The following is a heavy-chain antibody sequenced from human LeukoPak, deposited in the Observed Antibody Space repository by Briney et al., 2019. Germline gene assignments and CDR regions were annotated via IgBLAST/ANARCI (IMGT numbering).Heavy chain of an antibody. CDR2: IYTSGST. CDR3: ARRRDGYNYDY. J-gene: IGHJ4*02. D-gene: IGHD5-24*01. CDR1: GGSISSGGYS. Sequence: SQTLSLTCTVSGGSISSGGYSWSWIRQPAGKGLEWIGRIYTSGSTNYNPSLKSRVTISVDTSKNQFSLKLSSVTAADTAVYYCARRRDGYNYDYWGQGTLVTVSS. V-gene: IGHV4-61*02.